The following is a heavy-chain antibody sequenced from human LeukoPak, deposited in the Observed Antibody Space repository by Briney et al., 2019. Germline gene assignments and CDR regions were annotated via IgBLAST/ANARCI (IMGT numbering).Heavy chain of an antibody. J-gene: IGHJ4*02. Sequence: SETLSLTCTVSGGSISSYYWGWIRQPPGKGLEWIGYIYYSGSTNYNPSLKSRVTISVDTSKNQFSLKLSSVTAADTAVYYCASAEKLWFGYDYWGQGTLVTVSS. CDR1: GGSISSYY. CDR3: ASAEKLWFGYDY. V-gene: IGHV4-59*01. D-gene: IGHD3-10*01. CDR2: IYYSGST.